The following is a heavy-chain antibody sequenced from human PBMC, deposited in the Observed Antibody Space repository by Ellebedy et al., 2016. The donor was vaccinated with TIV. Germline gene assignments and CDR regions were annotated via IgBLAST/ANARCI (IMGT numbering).Heavy chain of an antibody. CDR2: TYYRSKWYN. J-gene: IGHJ4*02. CDR3: ARYNGGSKTFDY. Sequence: SQTLSLTCSIPGDRVSSGGPTWNWIRQSPSRGLEWLGRTYYRSKWYNEYAISVRSRITINPDTSKNQFSLQLNSVTAEDTAVYYCARYNGGSKTFDYWGQGALVTVSS. V-gene: IGHV6-1*01. CDR1: GDRVSSGGPT. D-gene: IGHD6-19*01.